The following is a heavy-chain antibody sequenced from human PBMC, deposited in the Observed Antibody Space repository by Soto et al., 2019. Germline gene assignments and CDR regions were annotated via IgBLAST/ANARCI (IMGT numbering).Heavy chain of an antibody. CDR1: GFTFSSYG. CDR3: AKDRMGAGVRGYFDY. CDR2: ISYDGSNK. J-gene: IGHJ4*02. Sequence: QVQLVESGGGVVQPGKSLRLSCAGSGFTFSSYGMDWVRQAPGKGLEWVAVISYDGSNKYYADSVKGRFTISRDNSTNKLYLQRSRLRADDTAVYYCAKDRMGAGVRGYFDYWGQGTLVTVSS. D-gene: IGHD3-10*01. V-gene: IGHV3-30*18.